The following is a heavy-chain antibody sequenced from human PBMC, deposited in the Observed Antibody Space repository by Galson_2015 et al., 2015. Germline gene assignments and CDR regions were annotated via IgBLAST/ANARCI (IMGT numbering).Heavy chain of an antibody. CDR1: GYTFTSYG. J-gene: IGHJ4*02. CDR2: ISAYNGNT. CDR3: ARFIVVVVAATPELDY. D-gene: IGHD2-15*01. Sequence: SVKVSCKASGYTFTSYGISWVRQAPGQGLEWMGWISAYNGNTNYAQKLQGRVTMTTDTSTSTACMELRSLRSDDTAVYYCARFIVVVVAATPELDYWGQGTLVTVSS. V-gene: IGHV1-18*01.